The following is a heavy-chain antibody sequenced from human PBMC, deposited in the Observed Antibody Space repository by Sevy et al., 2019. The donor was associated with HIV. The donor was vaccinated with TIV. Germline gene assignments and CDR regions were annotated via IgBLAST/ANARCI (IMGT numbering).Heavy chain of an antibody. CDR3: ATALEGEQWLANPGGSYYGMDV. V-gene: IGHV3-23*01. J-gene: IGHJ6*02. D-gene: IGHD6-19*01. CDR1: GFTFSSYA. Sequence: GGYLRLSCAASGFTFSSYAMSWVRQAPGKGLEWVSAISGSGGSTYYADSVKGRFTISRANPKNTLYLQMNSLRAEDTAVYYCATALEGEQWLANPGGSYYGMDVWGQGTTVTVSS. CDR2: ISGSGGST.